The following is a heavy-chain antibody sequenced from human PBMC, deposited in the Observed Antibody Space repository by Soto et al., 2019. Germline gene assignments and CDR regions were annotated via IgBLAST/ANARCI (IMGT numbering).Heavy chain of an antibody. Sequence: QLQLQESGPGLVTPSETLSLTCTVSGGSIRSSTYYWAWIRQPPGKGLEWIGSIYYSGSTYYNSSPTSRVTTSVDTSKNQFSLNLSSVTAADTAVFDCARQSPYGDAGYWGQGTLVTVSS. CDR1: GGSIRSSTYY. CDR2: IYYSGST. D-gene: IGHD4-17*01. J-gene: IGHJ4*02. CDR3: ARQSPYGDAGY. V-gene: IGHV4-39*01.